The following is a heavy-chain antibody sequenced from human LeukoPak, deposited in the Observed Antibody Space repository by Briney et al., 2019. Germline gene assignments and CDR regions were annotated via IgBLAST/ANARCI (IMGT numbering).Heavy chain of an antibody. Sequence: GGSLRLSCAASGFTFSSYSMNWVRQAPGKGLEWVSSISSSSSYIYYADSVKGRFTISRDNAKNSLYLQMNSLRAEDTAVYYCARDPAAGSFGDDYWGQGTLVTVSS. CDR2: ISSSSSYI. J-gene: IGHJ4*02. D-gene: IGHD6-13*01. CDR1: GFTFSSYS. V-gene: IGHV3-21*01. CDR3: ARDPAAGSFGDDY.